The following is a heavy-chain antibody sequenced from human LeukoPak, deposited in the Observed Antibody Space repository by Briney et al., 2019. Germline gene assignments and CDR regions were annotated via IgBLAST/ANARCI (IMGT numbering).Heavy chain of an antibody. CDR3: ARDYSGSYFDY. CDR2: IYPGDSDT. Sequence: GESLKISCKGSGYSFTSYWIGWVRHMPGKGLEWLGIIYPGDSDTKYSPSFQGQVTISADKSISTAYLQWSSLKASDTAMYYCARDYSGSYFDYWGQGTLVTVSS. V-gene: IGHV5-51*01. J-gene: IGHJ4*02. CDR1: GYSFTSYW. D-gene: IGHD1-26*01.